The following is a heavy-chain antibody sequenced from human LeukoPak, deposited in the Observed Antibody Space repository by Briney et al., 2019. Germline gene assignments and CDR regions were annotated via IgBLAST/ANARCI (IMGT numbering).Heavy chain of an antibody. D-gene: IGHD6-19*01. CDR2: INAGNGNT. V-gene: IGHV1-3*01. CDR1: GYTFTSYA. J-gene: IGHJ3*02. Sequence: ASVKVSCKASGYTFTSYAMHWVRQAPGQRLEWMGWINAGNGNTKYSQKFQGRVTMTEDTSTDTAYMELSSLRSEDTAVYYCATQAPGWLVGAFDIWGQGTMVTVSS. CDR3: ATQAPGWLVGAFDI.